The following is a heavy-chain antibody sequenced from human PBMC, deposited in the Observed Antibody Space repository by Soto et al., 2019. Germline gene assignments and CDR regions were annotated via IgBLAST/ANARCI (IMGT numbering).Heavy chain of an antibody. V-gene: IGHV4-30-4*01. CDR3: ARDYHGSGSYYIGAFDI. D-gene: IGHD3-10*01. J-gene: IGHJ3*02. CDR2: IYYSGST. CDR1: GGSISSGDYY. Sequence: QVQLQESGPGLVKPSQTLSLTCTVSGGSISSGDYYWSWIRQPPGKGLEGIGYIYYSGSTYYNPSLTSRVTMSVDTSTNQFSLKLSSVTAADTAVYYCARDYHGSGSYYIGAFDIWGQGTMVTVSS.